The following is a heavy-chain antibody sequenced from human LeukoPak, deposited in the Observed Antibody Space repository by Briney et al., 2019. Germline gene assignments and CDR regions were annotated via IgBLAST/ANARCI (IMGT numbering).Heavy chain of an antibody. V-gene: IGHV2-5*02. CDR3: AHSLLWRLRFIPFGVKYYYDSSGYWGLYYFDY. CDR2: IYWDDDK. J-gene: IGHJ4*02. Sequence: ESGPTLVKPTQTLTLTCTFSGLSLANSGVTVAWIRQPPGKALEWLALIYWDDDKRYSPSLKSRLTITKDTSKNQVVLTMTNMDPVDTATYYCAHSLLWRLRFIPFGVKYYYDSSGYWGLYYFDYWGQGTLVTVSS. CDR1: GLSLANSGVT. D-gene: IGHD3-22*01.